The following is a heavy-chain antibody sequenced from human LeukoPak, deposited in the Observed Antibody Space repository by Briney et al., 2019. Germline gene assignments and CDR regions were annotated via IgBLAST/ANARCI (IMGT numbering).Heavy chain of an antibody. CDR1: GYTFTGYY. V-gene: IGHV1-69*10. CDR3: AVLSDGAYCGGDCFYLDS. Sequence: ASVKVSCKASGYTFTGYYMHWVRQAPGQGLEWMGGVIPILDITDYAQKFQGRLTITADKSTGTGYMELGSLRSEDSAVYYCAVLSDGAYCGGDCFYLDSWGQGTLVAVSS. J-gene: IGHJ5*01. CDR2: VIPILDIT. D-gene: IGHD2-21*02.